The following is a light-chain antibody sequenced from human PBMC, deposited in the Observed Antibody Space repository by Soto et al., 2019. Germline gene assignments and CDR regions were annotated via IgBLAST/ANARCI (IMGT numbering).Light chain of an antibody. CDR1: QSISTL. Sequence: IQMTQSTSTLSASVGDSVTITCRASQSISTLTAWYQQKPGKAPRLLLYESSVLESGVPSRFSADGSGTDFTLTISGLQPDDYAIDYGQQYHTYGTFVQGIKVEVK. V-gene: IGKV1-5*03. CDR2: ESS. CDR3: QQYHTYGT. J-gene: IGKJ1*01.